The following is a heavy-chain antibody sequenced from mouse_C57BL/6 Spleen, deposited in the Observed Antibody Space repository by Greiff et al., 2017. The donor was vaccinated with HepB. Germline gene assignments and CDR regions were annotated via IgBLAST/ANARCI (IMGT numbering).Heavy chain of an antibody. Sequence: EVKLMESGGGLVQPKGSLKLSCAASGFSFNTYAMNWVRQAPGKGLEWVARIRSKSNNYATYYADSVKDRFTISRDDSESMLYLQMNNLKTEDTAMYYCVRHQIYYGYDGYAMDYWGQGTSVTVSS. CDR2: IRSKSNNYAT. J-gene: IGHJ4*01. D-gene: IGHD2-2*01. CDR1: GFSFNTYA. V-gene: IGHV10-1*01. CDR3: VRHQIYYGYDGYAMDY.